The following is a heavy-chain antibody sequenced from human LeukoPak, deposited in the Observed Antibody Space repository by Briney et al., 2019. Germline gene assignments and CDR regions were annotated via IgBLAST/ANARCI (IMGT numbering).Heavy chain of an antibody. CDR2: ITGDVST. V-gene: IGHV3-23*01. D-gene: IGHD3-10*02. CDR1: GFTFDNFA. J-gene: IGHJ4*02. Sequence: PGGSLLLSCAASGFTFDNFAFSWVRQAPGKGLEWVSSITGDVSTYYADSVKGRFTISRDTSSNTLYLQMNSLRAEDTALYYCTRGHYDVRDYWGQGTLVTVSS. CDR3: TRGHYDVRDY.